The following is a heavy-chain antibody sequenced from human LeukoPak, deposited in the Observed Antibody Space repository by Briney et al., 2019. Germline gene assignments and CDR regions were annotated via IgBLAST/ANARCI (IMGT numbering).Heavy chain of an antibody. CDR3: ARSSAYTSSWTSSYFDF. V-gene: IGHV3-23*01. CDR2: ISGSGGST. J-gene: IGHJ4*02. CDR1: GFTFSSYA. D-gene: IGHD6-13*01. Sequence: GGSLRLSCAASGFTFSSYAMSWVRQAPGKGLEWVSAISGSGGSTYYADSVKGRFTISRDNSKNTVYLQMNSLRAEDTAVYYCARSSAYTSSWTSSYFDFWGQGALVTVSS.